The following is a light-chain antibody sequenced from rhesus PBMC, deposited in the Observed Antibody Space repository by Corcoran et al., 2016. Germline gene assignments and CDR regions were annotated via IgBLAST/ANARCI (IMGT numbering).Light chain of an antibody. V-gene: IGKV1-22*01. CDR3: QQYSSSPFT. J-gene: IGKJ3*01. Sequence: GDTVTITCRASQSISSWLAWYQQKPGKAPKLLIYKASSLQSGVPSRFSGLGSGTDFTLTISSLQSEDFATYYGQQYSSSPFTFGPGTKLDIK. CDR2: KAS. CDR1: QSISSW.